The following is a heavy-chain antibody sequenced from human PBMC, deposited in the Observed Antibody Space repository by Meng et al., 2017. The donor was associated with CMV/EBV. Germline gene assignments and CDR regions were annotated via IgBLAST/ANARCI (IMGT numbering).Heavy chain of an antibody. D-gene: IGHD2-8*01. CDR3: ARLGGDIVLMNA. Sequence: GESLKISCAASGFTFSSYSMNWVRQAPGKGLEWVSSISSSSSYIYYADSVKGRFTISRDNAKNSLYLQMNSLRAEDTAVYYCARLGGDIVLMNAWGQGTLVTVSS. CDR1: GFTFSSYS. J-gene: IGHJ5*02. CDR2: ISSSSSYI. V-gene: IGHV3-21*01.